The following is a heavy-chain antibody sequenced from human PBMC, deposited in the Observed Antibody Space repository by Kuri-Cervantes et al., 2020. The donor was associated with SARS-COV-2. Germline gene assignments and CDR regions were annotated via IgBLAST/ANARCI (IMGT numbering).Heavy chain of an antibody. D-gene: IGHD6-13*01. CDR2: IYTSGST. J-gene: IGHJ6*02. V-gene: IGHV4-4*07. Sequence: SETLSLTCTVSGGSISSYYWSWIRQPAGKGLEWIGRIYTSGSTNYNPSLKSRVTISVDTSKNQFSLKLSSVTAADTAVYYCARRIAAAGKRYYYYGMDVWGQGTTVTVSS. CDR3: ARRIAAAGKRYYYYGMDV. CDR1: GGSISSYY.